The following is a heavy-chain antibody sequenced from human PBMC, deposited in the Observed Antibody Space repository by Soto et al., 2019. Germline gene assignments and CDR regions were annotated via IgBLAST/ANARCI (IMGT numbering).Heavy chain of an antibody. D-gene: IGHD3-16*01. CDR1: GDSIRSSSYY. V-gene: IGHV4-39*07. Sequence: QLQLQESGPGLVKPSETLSLTCSVSGDSIRSSSYYWGWIRQSPGKGLEWIGTIDNKGSTYYKSSLKTRVNISADMSKNQFSLRVTSVTAADTGVFYCATLGRLAFDIWGQGKAVPVSS. CDR2: IDNKGST. CDR3: ATLGRLAFDI. J-gene: IGHJ3*02.